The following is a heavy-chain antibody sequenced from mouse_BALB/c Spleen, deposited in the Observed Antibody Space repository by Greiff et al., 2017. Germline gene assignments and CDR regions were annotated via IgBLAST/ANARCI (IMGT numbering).Heavy chain of an antibody. CDR2: VNPYNGGT. V-gene: IGHV1-19*01. J-gene: IGHJ1*01. CDR1: GYTFTDYY. CDR3: ARRLVTTVVADWYFDV. Sequence: VQLQQSGPELVKPGASVKMSCKASGYTFTDYYMDWVKQSHGESFEWIGRVNPYNGGTSYNQKFKGKATLTVDKSSSTAYMELNSLTSEDSAVYYCARRLVTTVVADWYFDVWGAGTTVTVSS. D-gene: IGHD1-1*01.